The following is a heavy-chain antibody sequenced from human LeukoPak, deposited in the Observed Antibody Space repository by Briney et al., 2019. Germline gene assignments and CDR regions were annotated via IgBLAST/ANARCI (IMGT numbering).Heavy chain of an antibody. Sequence: SDTLSLTCTVSGGSISSYYWNWIRQPPGKGLEWIGYIYYSGSTNYNPSLKSRVTISVDTSKNQFSLKLSSVTAADTAVYYCARRSSSGYYSNFDYWGQGTLVTVSS. CDR2: IYYSGST. CDR3: ARRSSSGYYSNFDY. D-gene: IGHD3-22*01. J-gene: IGHJ4*02. V-gene: IGHV4-59*01. CDR1: GGSISSYY.